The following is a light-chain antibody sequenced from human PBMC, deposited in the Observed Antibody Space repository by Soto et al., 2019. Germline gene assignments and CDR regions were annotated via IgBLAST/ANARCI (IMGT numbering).Light chain of an antibody. J-gene: IGKJ1*01. Sequence: IVLTQSPGTLSLSPGERATPSCRASQSVSSDYLAWYQQNPGQAPRLLIYGASSRATGIPDRFSGSGSGTDFTLTISRLEPEDFAVYFCQQYGDSPRTFGQGTKV. CDR3: QQYGDSPRT. V-gene: IGKV3-20*01. CDR2: GAS. CDR1: QSVSSDY.